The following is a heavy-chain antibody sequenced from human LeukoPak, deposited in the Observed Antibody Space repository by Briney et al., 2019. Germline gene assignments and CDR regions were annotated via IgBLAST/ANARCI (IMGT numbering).Heavy chain of an antibody. D-gene: IGHD4-11*01. CDR3: AREDHSNYEY. V-gene: IGHV3-7*03. J-gene: IGHJ4*02. Sequence: GGSLRLTCAASGFTFSSYWMSWVRQAPGKGLEWVASIKQDGTEKHYVDSVKGRFTISKDNAKNSLYLQMNSLRAEDTAVYYCAREDHSNYEYWGQGTLVTVSS. CDR1: GFTFSSYW. CDR2: IKQDGTEK.